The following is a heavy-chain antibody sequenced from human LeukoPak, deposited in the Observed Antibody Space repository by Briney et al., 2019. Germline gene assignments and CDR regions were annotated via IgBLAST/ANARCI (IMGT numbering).Heavy chain of an antibody. D-gene: IGHD6-13*01. CDR3: AREAAAGSWKKPKYYFDY. V-gene: IGHV3-48*03. CDR2: ISSSASTI. Sequence: GGSLRLSCAASGFTFSSYEMNWVRQAPGKGLEWVSYISSSASTIYYADSVKGRFTIFRDNAKNSLYLQMNSLRAEDTAVYYCAREAAAGSWKKPKYYFDYWGQGTLVTVSS. CDR1: GFTFSSYE. J-gene: IGHJ4*02.